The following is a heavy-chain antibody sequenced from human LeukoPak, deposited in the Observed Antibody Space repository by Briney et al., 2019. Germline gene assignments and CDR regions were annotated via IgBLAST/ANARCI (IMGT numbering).Heavy chain of an antibody. CDR1: GFTFSSYA. J-gene: IGHJ4*02. CDR2: ISGSGGST. CDR3: AKYPPPYQLPYYFDY. V-gene: IGHV3-23*01. Sequence: GGSLRLSCAASGFTFSSYAMSWVRQAPGKGLEWVSAISGSGGSTYYADSVKGRFTISRDNSRNTLYLQMNSLRAEDTAVYYCAKYPPPYQLPYYFDYWGQGTLVTVSS. D-gene: IGHD2-2*01.